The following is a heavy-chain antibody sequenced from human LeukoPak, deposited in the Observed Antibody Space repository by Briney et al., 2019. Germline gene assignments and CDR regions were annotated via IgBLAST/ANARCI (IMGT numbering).Heavy chain of an antibody. V-gene: IGHV1-2*02. Sequence: ASVKVSCKASGYTSTGYYMHWVRQAPGQGLEWMGWINPNSGGTNYAQKFQGRVTMTRDTSISTAYMELSRLRSDDTAVYYCARLGIAAAGTMTYWGQGTLVTVSS. CDR1: GYTSTGYY. J-gene: IGHJ4*02. CDR2: INPNSGGT. CDR3: ARLGIAAAGTMTY. D-gene: IGHD6-13*01.